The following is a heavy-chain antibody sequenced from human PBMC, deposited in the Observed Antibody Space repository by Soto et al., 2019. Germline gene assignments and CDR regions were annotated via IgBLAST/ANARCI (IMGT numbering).Heavy chain of an antibody. J-gene: IGHJ5*02. CDR3: ARTYYDFWSGYWRWFDP. D-gene: IGHD3-3*01. V-gene: IGHV4-59*01. Sequence: SETLFLTCTVSGGSISSYYWSWIRRPPGKGLEWIGYIYYNGSTNYNPSLKSRVTISVDTSKNQFSLKLSSVTAADTAVYYCARTYYDFWSGYWRWFDPWGQGTLVTVSS. CDR2: IYYNGST. CDR1: GGSISSYY.